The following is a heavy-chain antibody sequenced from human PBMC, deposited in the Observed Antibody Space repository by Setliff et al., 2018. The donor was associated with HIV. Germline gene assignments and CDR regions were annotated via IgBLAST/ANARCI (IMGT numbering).Heavy chain of an antibody. CDR2: IYHSGSS. Sequence: SETLSLTCAVSGYSISSGYYWGWIRQPPGKGLEWIGAIYHSGSSYYSPALKSRVTLFLDKSKNQFSLTLNSWTAADTAVYYCARLAGQRTIAAADYFFDFWGQGALVTVSS. CDR3: ARLAGQRTIAAADYFFDF. D-gene: IGHD6-13*01. V-gene: IGHV4-38-2*01. J-gene: IGHJ4*02. CDR1: GYSISSGYY.